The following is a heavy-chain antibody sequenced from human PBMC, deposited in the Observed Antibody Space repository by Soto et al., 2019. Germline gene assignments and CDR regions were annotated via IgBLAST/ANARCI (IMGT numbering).Heavy chain of an antibody. Sequence: GGSLRLSCAASGFPFSNYAMNWVRQAPGKGPEWVSGISAGRSTYYADSVKGRFTISRDNSKSTLFLQMDSLRAEDTALYYCTKVRGDPVWGKGTTVTVSS. D-gene: IGHD4-17*01. CDR3: TKVRGDPV. V-gene: IGHV3-23*01. CDR2: ISAGRST. CDR1: GFPFSNYA. J-gene: IGHJ6*04.